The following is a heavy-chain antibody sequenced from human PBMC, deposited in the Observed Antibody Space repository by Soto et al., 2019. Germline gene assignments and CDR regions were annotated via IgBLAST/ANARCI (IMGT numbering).Heavy chain of an antibody. CDR2: ISYDGSNK. CDR3: APMSGVVVVPAARGGGYNWFDP. CDR1: GFTFSSYG. D-gene: IGHD2-2*01. V-gene: IGHV3-30*03. J-gene: IGHJ5*02. Sequence: QVQLVESGGGVVQPGRSLRLSCAASGFTFSSYGMHWVRQAPGKGLEWVAVISYDGSNKYYADSVKGRFTISRDNSKNTRYLQRTSLRADDTAVYYCAPMSGVVVVPAARGGGYNWFDPWGQGTLVTVSS.